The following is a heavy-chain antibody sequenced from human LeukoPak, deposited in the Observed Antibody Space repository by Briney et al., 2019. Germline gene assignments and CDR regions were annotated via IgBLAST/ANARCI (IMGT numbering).Heavy chain of an antibody. CDR2: IKQDGSVK. D-gene: IGHD3-10*02. CDR1: GFTFSTSW. J-gene: IGHJ6*02. Sequence: GGSLRLSCAASGFTFSTSWMNWVRQAPGKGLEWVANIKQDGSVKYYLDSVKGRFTISRDNARGSLYLQMNNLRVEDTAVYYCAKDGRTMCVWGQGTTVTVCS. CDR3: AKDGRTMCV. V-gene: IGHV3-7*01.